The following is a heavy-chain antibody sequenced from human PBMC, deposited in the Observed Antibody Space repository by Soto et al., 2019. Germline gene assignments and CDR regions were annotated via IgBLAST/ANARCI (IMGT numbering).Heavy chain of an antibody. J-gene: IGHJ5*02. CDR3: ARASYDPPVYNWFDP. V-gene: IGHV6-1*01. CDR1: GDSVSSNSAA. Sequence: PSQTLSLTCVTSGDSVSSNSAAWNWIRQSPSRGLEWLGRTYYRSKWYNDYAVSVKSRITINPDTSKNQFSLQLNSVTPEDTAVYYCARASYDPPVYNWFDPWGQGTLVTVSS. D-gene: IGHD3-22*01. CDR2: TYYRSKWYN.